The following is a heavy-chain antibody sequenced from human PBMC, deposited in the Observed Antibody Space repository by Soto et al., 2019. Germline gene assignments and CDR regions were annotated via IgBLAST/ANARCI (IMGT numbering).Heavy chain of an antibody. CDR2: ISSSGSTI. D-gene: IGHD3-3*01. CDR3: ARDLRPPVSGVLIAYGMDV. Sequence: GWSLRLSCAASGFTFSSYEMNWVRQAPGKGLEWVSYISSSGSTIYYADSVKGRFTISRDNAKNSLYLQMNSLRAEDTAVYYCARDLRPPVSGVLIAYGMDVWGPGNKVTV. CDR1: GFTFSSYE. J-gene: IGHJ6*02. V-gene: IGHV3-48*03.